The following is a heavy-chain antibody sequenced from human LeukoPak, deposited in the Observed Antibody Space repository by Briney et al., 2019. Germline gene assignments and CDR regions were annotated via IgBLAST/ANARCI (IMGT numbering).Heavy chain of an antibody. CDR2: IYTSGST. D-gene: IGHD3-3*01. V-gene: IGHV4-4*07. J-gene: IGHJ4*02. Sequence: SETLSLTCTVSGGSISSYYWSWIRQPAGKGLEWIGRIYTSGSTNYNPSLTSRVTMSVDTSKNQFSLKLSSVTAADTAVYYCARDAQYYDFWSGYRRGYYFDYWGQGTLVTVSS. CDR3: ARDAQYYDFWSGYRRGYYFDY. CDR1: GGSISSYY.